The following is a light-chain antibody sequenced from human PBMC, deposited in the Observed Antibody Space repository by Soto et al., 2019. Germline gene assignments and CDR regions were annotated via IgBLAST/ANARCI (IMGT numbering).Light chain of an antibody. V-gene: IGKV1-12*01. CDR2: AAF. CDR3: QQGDSFPLT. CDR1: QGIGSW. J-gene: IGKJ4*01. Sequence: DIQMTQSPSSVSASVGDRVTITCRASQGIGSWLAWFQQKPGEAPRLLIYAAFILHSGAPSRFSGSGSGTDFTPTNTSLQPEDFATDYCQQGDSFPLTVGGGTKVEIK.